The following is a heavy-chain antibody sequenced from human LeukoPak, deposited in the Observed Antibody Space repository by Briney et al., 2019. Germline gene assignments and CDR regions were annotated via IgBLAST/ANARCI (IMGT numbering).Heavy chain of an antibody. J-gene: IGHJ4*02. CDR1: GFTFSTYT. V-gene: IGHV3-21*01. CDR2: ISSSSSYI. Sequence: GGSLRLSCAASGFTFSTYTINWVRQAPGKGLEWVSSISSSSSYIYYADSVKGRFTISRDNAKNPLYLQMNSLRAEDTAVYYCARAPELEDPSPLYYFDYWGQGTLVTVSS. CDR3: ARAPELEDPSPLYYFDY. D-gene: IGHD1-1*01.